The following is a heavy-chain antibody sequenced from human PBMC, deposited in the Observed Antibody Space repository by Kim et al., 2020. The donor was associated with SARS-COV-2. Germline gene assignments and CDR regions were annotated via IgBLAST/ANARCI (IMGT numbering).Heavy chain of an antibody. Sequence: ASVKVSCKVSGYTLTELSMHWVRQAPGIGLEWMGGFDPEDGETIYAQKFQGRVTMTEDTSTDTAYMELSSLRSEDTAAYYCSTAIAVAGTTISYYYGMDVWGQGTTVTVSS. CDR1: GYTLTELS. J-gene: IGHJ6*02. CDR2: FDPEDGET. CDR3: STAIAVAGTTISYYYGMDV. V-gene: IGHV1-24*01. D-gene: IGHD6-19*01.